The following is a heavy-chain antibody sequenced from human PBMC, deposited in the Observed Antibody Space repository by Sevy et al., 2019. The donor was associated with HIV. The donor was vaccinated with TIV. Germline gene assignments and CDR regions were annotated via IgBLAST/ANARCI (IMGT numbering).Heavy chain of an antibody. CDR1: GYTFTGYY. V-gene: IGHV1-2*06. CDR3: ARYYDFWSGYYKD. J-gene: IGHJ4*02. Sequence: ASVKVSCKASGYTFTGYYMHWVRQAPGQGLEWMGRINPNSGGTNYAQKFQGRVTMTRDTSISTAYMELSRLRSDATAVYYCARYYDFWSGYYKDWGQGTLVTVSS. CDR2: INPNSGGT. D-gene: IGHD3-3*01.